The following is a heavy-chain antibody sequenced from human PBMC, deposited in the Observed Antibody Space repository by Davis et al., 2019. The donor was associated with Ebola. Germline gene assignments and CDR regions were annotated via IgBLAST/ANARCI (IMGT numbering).Heavy chain of an antibody. D-gene: IGHD2-15*01. J-gene: IGHJ4*02. CDR2: IIPIFGTA. CDR3: ARALPPYCSGGSCPEYYFDY. V-gene: IGHV1-69*13. Sequence: SVKVSCKASGGTFSSYAISWVRQAPGQGLEWMGGIIPIFGTANYAQKFQGRVTITADESTSTAYMELSSLRSEDTAVYYCARALPPYCSGGSCPEYYFDYWGQGTLVTVSS. CDR1: GGTFSSYA.